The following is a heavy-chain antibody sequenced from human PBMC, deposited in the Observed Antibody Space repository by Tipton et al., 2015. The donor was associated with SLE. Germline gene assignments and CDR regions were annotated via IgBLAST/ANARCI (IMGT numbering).Heavy chain of an antibody. CDR1: DGSISNSPYD. CDR2: IYHGGTT. CDR3: ARALEHHSLDI. J-gene: IGHJ3*02. V-gene: IGHV4-39*07. D-gene: IGHD3-3*01. Sequence: TLSLTCTVSDGSISNSPYDWAWLRQPPGMGLEWIGSIYHGGTTYYNPSLRSRVTVSADTSKNQFSLTVNSVTAADTATYYCARALEHHSLDIWGPGTHVTVSS.